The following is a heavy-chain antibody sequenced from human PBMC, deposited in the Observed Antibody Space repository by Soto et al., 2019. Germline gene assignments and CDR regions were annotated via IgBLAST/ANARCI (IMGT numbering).Heavy chain of an antibody. V-gene: IGHV5-51*01. CDR3: ARGATIRLYYYGMDV. J-gene: IGHJ6*02. CDR2: IYPGDSDT. Sequence: PGESLKISCKGSGYSFTSYWIGWVRQMPGKGLEWMGIIYPGDSDTRYSPSFQGQVTISADKSISTAYLQWSSLKASDTAMYYCARGATIRLYYYGMDVWGQGTTVTVSS. D-gene: IGHD5-12*01. CDR1: GYSFTSYW.